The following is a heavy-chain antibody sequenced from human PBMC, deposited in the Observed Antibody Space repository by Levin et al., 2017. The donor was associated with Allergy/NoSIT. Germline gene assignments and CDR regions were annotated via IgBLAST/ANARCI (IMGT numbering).Heavy chain of an antibody. CDR3: ARLGLLWFGELWYYFDY. V-gene: IGHV1-2*02. CDR1: GYTFTGYY. J-gene: IGHJ4*02. CDR2: INPNSGGT. Sequence: ASVKVSCKASGYTFTGYYMHWVRQAPGQGLEWMGWINPNSGGTNYAQKFQGRVTMTRDTSISTAYMELSRLRSDDTAVYYCARLGLLWFGELWYYFDYWGQGTLVTVSS. D-gene: IGHD3-10*01.